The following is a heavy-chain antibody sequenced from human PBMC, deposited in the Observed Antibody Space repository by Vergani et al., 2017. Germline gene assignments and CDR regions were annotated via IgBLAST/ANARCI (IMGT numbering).Heavy chain of an antibody. J-gene: IGHJ4*02. Sequence: QVQLVESGGGVVQPGRSLRLSCAASGFTFSSYGMLWVRQAPGKGLEWVAVISYDGSNKYYADSVKGRFTISRDNSKNTLYLQMNSLRAEDTAVYYCAKAKWELDYFDYWGQGTLVTVSS. D-gene: IGHD1-26*01. CDR2: ISYDGSNK. V-gene: IGHV3-30*18. CDR3: AKAKWELDYFDY. CDR1: GFTFSSYG.